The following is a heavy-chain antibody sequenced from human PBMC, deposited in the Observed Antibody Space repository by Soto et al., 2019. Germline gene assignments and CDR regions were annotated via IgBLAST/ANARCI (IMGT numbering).Heavy chain of an antibody. V-gene: IGHV4-39*01. CDR3: ARLGDYYYGMDV. Sequence: SETLSLTCTVSGGSISSSSYYWGWIRQPPGKGLEWIGSIYYSGSTYYNPSLKSRVTISVDTSKNQFSLKLSSVTAADTAVYYCARLGDYYYGMDVWGQRTTVTVSS. CDR2: IYYSGST. J-gene: IGHJ6*02. CDR1: GGSISSSSYY.